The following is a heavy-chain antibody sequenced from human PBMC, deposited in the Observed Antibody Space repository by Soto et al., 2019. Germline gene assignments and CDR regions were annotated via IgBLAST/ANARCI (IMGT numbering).Heavy chain of an antibody. J-gene: IGHJ4*02. CDR3: ASPIGDASGFQYSY. D-gene: IGHD3-22*01. Sequence: GASVKVSCKASGYTFTRSAIHWVRQAPGQRLEWMGWINADNGNTKYSQKFQDRVTITRDTSASTAYMELSSLRSEDTAVYYCASPIGDASGFQYSYWGQGTLVTVSS. CDR1: GYTFTRSA. CDR2: INADNGNT. V-gene: IGHV1-3*01.